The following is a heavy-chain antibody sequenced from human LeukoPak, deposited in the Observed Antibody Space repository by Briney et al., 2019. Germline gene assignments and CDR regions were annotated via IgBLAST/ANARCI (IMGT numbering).Heavy chain of an antibody. CDR2: INPNSGGT. Sequence: ASVKVSCKASGYTFTGYYMHWVRQAPGQGLEWMGWINPNSGGTNYAQKFQGRVTMTTDTSTSTAYMELRSLRSDDTAVYYCAREAADFWSGYYQYFDYWGQGTLVTVSS. J-gene: IGHJ4*02. D-gene: IGHD3-3*01. CDR3: AREAADFWSGYYQYFDY. V-gene: IGHV1-2*02. CDR1: GYTFTGYY.